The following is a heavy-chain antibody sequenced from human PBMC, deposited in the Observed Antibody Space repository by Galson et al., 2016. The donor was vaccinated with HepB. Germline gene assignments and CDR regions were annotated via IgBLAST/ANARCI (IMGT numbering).Heavy chain of an antibody. CDR1: GGSISSGGYY. D-gene: IGHD2-8*01. Sequence: TLSLTCTVSGGSISSGGYYWSWIRRPAGKGLEWIGHIHFSGHTNYSPSLKSRVTISVDTSKNQFSLKLSSVTAADTAVYYCASYGKWVDYWGLGTLVTVSS. J-gene: IGHJ4*02. CDR3: ASYGKWVDY. CDR2: IHFSGHT. V-gene: IGHV4-61*09.